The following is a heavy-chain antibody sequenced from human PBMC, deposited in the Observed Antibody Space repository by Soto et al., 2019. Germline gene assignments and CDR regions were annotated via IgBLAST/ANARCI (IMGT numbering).Heavy chain of an antibody. Sequence: GGYVRLSCAASGFTFNGAYMTWVRQAPGTGLEWVGRIKSKSAGGTMDYAAYVKGRFTLSREDSEQTLQPQMHSLNNDNTAGYYWLNTGSSWGQGTLVTVSS. CDR3: LNTGSS. J-gene: IGHJ4*02. V-gene: IGHV3-15*01. CDR2: IKSKSAGGTM. CDR1: GFTFNGAY.